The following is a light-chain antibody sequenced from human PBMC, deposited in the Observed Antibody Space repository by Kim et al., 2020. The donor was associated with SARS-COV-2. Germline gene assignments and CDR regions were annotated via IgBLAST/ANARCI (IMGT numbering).Light chain of an antibody. Sequence: QSITISCTGTSSDVGGYNYVSCHQQHPGKAPKLMIYDVSNRPSGVSNRFSGSKSGNTASLTISGLQAEDEADYYCSSYTSSSTWVFGGGTQLTVL. V-gene: IGLV2-14*03. J-gene: IGLJ3*02. CDR3: SSYTSSSTWV. CDR1: SSDVGGYNY. CDR2: DVS.